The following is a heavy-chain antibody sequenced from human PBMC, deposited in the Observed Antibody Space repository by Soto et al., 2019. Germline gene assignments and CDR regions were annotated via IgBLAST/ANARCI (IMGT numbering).Heavy chain of an antibody. V-gene: IGHV3-23*01. J-gene: IGHJ4*02. Sequence: EVQLLESGGGLVQPGGSLRLSCAASGFTFSSYAMSWVRQAPGKGLEWVSTITSSGGNSYYADYVKGRFTISRDNSKNTLYLQMNSLRAEDSTVYYCAKGLTKVTAFSFGYWGQGTLVAVSS. CDR3: AKGLTKVTAFSFGY. CDR2: ITSSGGNS. CDR1: GFTFSSYA. D-gene: IGHD4-17*01.